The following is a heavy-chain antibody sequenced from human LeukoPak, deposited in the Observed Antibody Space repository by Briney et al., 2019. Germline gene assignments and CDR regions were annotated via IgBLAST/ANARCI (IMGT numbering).Heavy chain of an antibody. Sequence: GGSLRLSCAASGFTFSSYWMSRVRQAPGKGLEWVANIKQDGSEKYYVDSVKGRFTISRDNAKNSLYLQMNSLRAEDTAVYYCARELLSYYYGSGSRDYWGQGTLVTVSS. CDR2: IKQDGSEK. V-gene: IGHV3-7*01. CDR3: ARELLSYYYGSGSRDY. J-gene: IGHJ4*02. D-gene: IGHD3-10*01. CDR1: GFTFSSYW.